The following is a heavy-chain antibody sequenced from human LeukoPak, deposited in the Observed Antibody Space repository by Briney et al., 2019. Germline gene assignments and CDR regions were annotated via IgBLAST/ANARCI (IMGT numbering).Heavy chain of an antibody. CDR2: IFYSGTT. CDR1: GGSITSTSYF. D-gene: IGHD5/OR15-5a*01. V-gene: IGHV4-39*01. CDR3: ARPGSVFGVFDY. J-gene: IGHJ4*02. Sequence: KPSETLSLTCTVSGGSITSTSYFWGWIRQPPGKGLEWIGSIFYSGTTYYNPSLKSRVTISVDTSKNQFSLTLSSVTAADTAVYYCARPGSVFGVFDYWGQGTLVTVSS.